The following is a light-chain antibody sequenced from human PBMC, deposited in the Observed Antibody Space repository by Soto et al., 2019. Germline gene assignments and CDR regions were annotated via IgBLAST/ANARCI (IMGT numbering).Light chain of an antibody. CDR1: SSDVGSYNL. J-gene: IGLJ1*01. CDR3: CSYAGSSTSLYV. CDR2: EVS. Sequence: QSVLTQPASVSGSPGQSITISCTGTSSDVGSYNLVSWYQQHPGKAPKLMIYEVSKRPSGVSNRFSGSKSGNTASLTISGLQAEDEADYYCCSYAGSSTSLYVFGTGTKVTGL. V-gene: IGLV2-23*02.